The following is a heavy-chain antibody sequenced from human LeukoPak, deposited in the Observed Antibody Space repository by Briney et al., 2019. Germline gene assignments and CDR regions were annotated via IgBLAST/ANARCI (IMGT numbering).Heavy chain of an antibody. V-gene: IGHV4-59*01. CDR3: AGRDVDTGMWN. CDR2: IXYXGST. CDR1: GGSISXXX. D-gene: IGHD5-18*01. J-gene: IGHJ4*02. Sequence: SEXXXLXXTVSGGSISXXXXXXIRQXPXXXXEWIGXIXYXGSTXXXXSLKXXVTISVXTSKNQFSLKLSSVTAADTAVYYCAGRDVDTGMWNWGQGTLVTVSS.